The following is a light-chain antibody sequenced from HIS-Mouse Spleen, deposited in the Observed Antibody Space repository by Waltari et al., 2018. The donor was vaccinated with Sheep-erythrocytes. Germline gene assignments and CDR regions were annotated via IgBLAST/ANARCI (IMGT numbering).Light chain of an antibody. J-gene: IGKJ3*01. CDR1: QSVSSSY. V-gene: IGKV3-20*01. Sequence: EIVLTQSPGTLSLSPGERATIPCRASQSVSSSYLAWYQQKPGQAPRLLIYGASSRATGIPDRFSGSGSGTDFTLTISRLEPEDFAVYYCQQYGSSRQQTFTFGPGTKVDIK. CDR2: GAS. CDR3: QQYGSSRQQTFT.